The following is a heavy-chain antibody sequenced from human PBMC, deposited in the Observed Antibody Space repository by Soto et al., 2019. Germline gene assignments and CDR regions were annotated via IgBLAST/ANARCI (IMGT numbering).Heavy chain of an antibody. D-gene: IGHD3-10*01. V-gene: IGHV3-30*18. CDR3: AKDSGSGSYYKGYFDY. CDR2: ISYDGSNK. Sequence: GGSLRLSCAASGFTFSSYGMHWVRQAPGKGLEWVAVISYDGSNKYYADSVKGRFTISRDNSKNTLYLQMNSLRAEDTAVYYCAKDSGSGSYYKGYFDYWGQGT. CDR1: GFTFSSYG. J-gene: IGHJ4*02.